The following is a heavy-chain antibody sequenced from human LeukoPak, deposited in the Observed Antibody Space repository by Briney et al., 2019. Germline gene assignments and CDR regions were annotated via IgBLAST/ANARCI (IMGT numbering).Heavy chain of an antibody. D-gene: IGHD2-2*01. Sequence: ASVKVSFKASGYSFTGYYMHWVRQAPGQRLEWMVWSNPNSGCTNYAQKFQCRVTMTRDTSISTAYMELSRLRSDDPAVYYCARDIGYCSSTSCQTDYWGQGTLVTVSS. J-gene: IGHJ4*02. V-gene: IGHV1-2*02. CDR1: GYSFTGYY. CDR3: ARDIGYCSSTSCQTDY. CDR2: SNPNSGCT.